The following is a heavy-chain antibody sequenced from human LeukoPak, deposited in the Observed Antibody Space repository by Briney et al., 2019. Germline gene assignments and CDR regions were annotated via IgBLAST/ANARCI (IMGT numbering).Heavy chain of an antibody. CDR1: GCTFSSYA. Sequence: HPGGSLRLSCAASGCTFSSYAMSWVRQAPGKGREWVSSITSRGAATYYADSVKGRFTTSRDNSDNTLYLQMNSLRAEDTAVYYCAKDWPNCYGSNGHYYKLNGDCWGQGTLVTVSS. V-gene: IGHV3-23*01. J-gene: IGHJ4*02. CDR2: ITSRGAAT. CDR3: AKDWPNCYGSNGHYYKLNGDC. D-gene: IGHD3-22*01.